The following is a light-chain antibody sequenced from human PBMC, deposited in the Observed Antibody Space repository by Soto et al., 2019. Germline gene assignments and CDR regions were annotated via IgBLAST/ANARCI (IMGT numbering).Light chain of an antibody. CDR2: GAS. CDR1: RTINTY. V-gene: IGKV1-39*01. Sequence: DVRMTQSPSSLSASVGDTITITCRASRTINTYLNWFQQKPWEPPRLLIYGASTLHDGVPSRFSGSGSGADITLTISGLQPEDFASYHCQQTYSDISFGGGTKV. J-gene: IGKJ4*01. CDR3: QQTYSDIS.